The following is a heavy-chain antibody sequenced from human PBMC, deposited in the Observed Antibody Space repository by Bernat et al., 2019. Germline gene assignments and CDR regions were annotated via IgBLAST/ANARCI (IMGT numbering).Heavy chain of an antibody. CDR3: ARVAFGDSSSWYPLGY. D-gene: IGHD6-13*01. V-gene: IGHV3-30-3*01. Sequence: QVQLVESGGGVVQPGRSLRLSCAASGFTFSSYAMHWVRQAPGKGLEWVAVISYDGSNKYYADSVKGRFTISRDNSKNTLYLQMNSLRAEDTAVYYCARVAFGDSSSWYPLGYWGQGTLVTVSS. CDR1: GFTFSSYA. J-gene: IGHJ4*02. CDR2: ISYDGSNK.